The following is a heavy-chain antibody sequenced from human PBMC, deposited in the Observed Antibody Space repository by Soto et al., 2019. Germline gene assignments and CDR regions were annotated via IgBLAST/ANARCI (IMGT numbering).Heavy chain of an antibody. Sequence: GGSLRLSCAASGFTFSSYAMHWVRQAPGKGLEWVAVISYDGSNKYYADSVKGRFTISRDNSKNTLYLQMNSLRAEDTAVYYCARDSSVSPPSPLNIVGATSTDFSGQGTLVTVSS. J-gene: IGHJ4*02. CDR1: GFTFSSYA. CDR2: ISYDGSNK. CDR3: ARDSSVSPPSPLNIVGATSTDF. D-gene: IGHD1-26*01. V-gene: IGHV3-30-3*01.